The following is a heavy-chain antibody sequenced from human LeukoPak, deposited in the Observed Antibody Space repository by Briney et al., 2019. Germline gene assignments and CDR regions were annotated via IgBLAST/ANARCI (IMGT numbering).Heavy chain of an antibody. D-gene: IGHD3-10*01. CDR1: GGSFSGYS. CDR3: ARSALDTSGSYYNPQPFEY. CDR2: INHRGST. Sequence: KPSETLSRTCAVYGGSFSGYSWSWIRQPPGKGLEWIGEINHRGSTNYNPSLKSRVTISVDTSKNQFSLKLSSVTAADTAVYFCARSALDTSGSYYNPQPFEYWGQGTLVIVSS. J-gene: IGHJ4*02. V-gene: IGHV4-34*01.